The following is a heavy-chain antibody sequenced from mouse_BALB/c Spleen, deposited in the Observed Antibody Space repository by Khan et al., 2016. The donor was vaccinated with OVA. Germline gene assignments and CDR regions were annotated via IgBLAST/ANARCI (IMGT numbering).Heavy chain of an antibody. J-gene: IGHJ3*01. Sequence: VQLQQSGAELVRPGALVKLSCKASGFNIKDYYMNWVKQRPEQGLEWIGWIDPENGDTIYDPKFQGKASITADTSSNTAYLQLSSVTSADTTVYYGVRRSYDNDWFAYWGQGTLVTVSA. D-gene: IGHD2-4*01. CDR3: VRRSYDNDWFAY. CDR1: GFNIKDYY. CDR2: IDPENGDT. V-gene: IGHV14-1*02.